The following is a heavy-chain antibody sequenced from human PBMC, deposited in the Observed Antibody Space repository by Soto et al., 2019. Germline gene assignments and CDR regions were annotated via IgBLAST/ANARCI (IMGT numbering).Heavy chain of an antibody. V-gene: IGHV1-69*02. CDR2: IIPILGIA. J-gene: IGHJ4*02. D-gene: IGHD3-10*01. Sequence: ASVKVSCKASGGTFSSYTISWVRQAPGQGLEWMGRIIPILGIANYAQKFQGRVTITADKSTSTAYMELSSLRSEDTAVYYCATPRFYGSGSYPESYFDYWGQGTLVTVSS. CDR1: GGTFSSYT. CDR3: ATPRFYGSGSYPESYFDY.